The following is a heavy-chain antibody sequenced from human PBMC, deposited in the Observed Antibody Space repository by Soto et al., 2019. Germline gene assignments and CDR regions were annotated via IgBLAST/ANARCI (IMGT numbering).Heavy chain of an antibody. CDR3: AHSHTDLNHAMDV. J-gene: IGHJ6*02. CDR1: GFSLTTHGLA. CDR2: VYWDTDT. Sequence: QITLKESGPTLVQPTQTLTLTCTFSGFSLTTHGLAVAWIRQPPGKALEWLGLVYWDTDTRYSPSLKSRVTITKDTSYNRVVLTMTNMDPVDTATYYCAHSHTDLNHAMDVWCQGTTVTVSS. V-gene: IGHV2-5*02. D-gene: IGHD5-18*01.